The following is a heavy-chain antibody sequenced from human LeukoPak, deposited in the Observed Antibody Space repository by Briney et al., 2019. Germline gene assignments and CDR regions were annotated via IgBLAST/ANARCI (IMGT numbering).Heavy chain of an antibody. V-gene: IGHV3-30*18. CDR1: GFTFSSYG. J-gene: IGHJ4*02. CDR3: AKSENDY. Sequence: GGSLRLSCAASGFTFSSYGMHWVRQAPGKGLEWVAVISYDGSNKYYADSVKGRFTISRDNSKNTLYLQMNSLRAEDTAVYYCAKSENDYWGQGTLVTVSS. CDR2: ISYDGSNK.